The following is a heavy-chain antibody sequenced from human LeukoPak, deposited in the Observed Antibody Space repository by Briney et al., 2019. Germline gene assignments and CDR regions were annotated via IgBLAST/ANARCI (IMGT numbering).Heavy chain of an antibody. V-gene: IGHV5-51*01. Sequence: GESLKISCKGSGYSFTNYWIAWVRQMPGKGLECMGIIYPGDSDTRYSPSLQGQVTISADKSISTAYMQWSSLKASDTAMYYCARRTYCGGDCYSGGAGFDYWGQGTLVTVSS. CDR2: IYPGDSDT. J-gene: IGHJ4*02. CDR3: ARRTYCGGDCYSGGAGFDY. CDR1: GYSFTNYW. D-gene: IGHD2-21*02.